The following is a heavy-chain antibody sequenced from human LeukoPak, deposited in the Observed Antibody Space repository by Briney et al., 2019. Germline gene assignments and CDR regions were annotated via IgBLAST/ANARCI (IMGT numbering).Heavy chain of an antibody. V-gene: IGHV1-46*01. J-gene: IGHJ3*02. CDR2: INPNGRST. CDR1: GFTFTNYY. CDR3: ARGPSGAFDI. Sequence: ASVKVSCKASGFTFTNYYMHWVRQAPGQGLEWMGLINPNGRSTSYPQKFQGGVTMTRDTSTSTVYMELSSLRSEDTAVYYCARGPSGAFDIWGQGTMVTVSS.